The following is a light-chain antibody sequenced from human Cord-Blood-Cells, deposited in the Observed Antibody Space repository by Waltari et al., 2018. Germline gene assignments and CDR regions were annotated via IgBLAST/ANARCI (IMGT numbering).Light chain of an antibody. CDR1: KLGDKY. CDR2: QDS. Sequence: SYELTQPPSVSVSPRQTASITCSGDKLGDKYASWYQQKPGQSPVLVIYQDSKRPSGIPERFSGSNSGNTATLTISGTQAMDEADYYCQAWDSSTAWVFGGGTKLTVL. J-gene: IGLJ2*01. V-gene: IGLV3-1*01. CDR3: QAWDSSTAWV.